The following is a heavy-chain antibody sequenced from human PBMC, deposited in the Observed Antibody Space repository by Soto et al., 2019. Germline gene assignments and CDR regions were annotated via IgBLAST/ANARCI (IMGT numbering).Heavy chain of an antibody. V-gene: IGHV1-18*01. CDR3: ARDLPLALVPAASLDY. CDR2: ISAYNGNT. CDR1: GYTFTSYG. D-gene: IGHD2-2*01. Sequence: GASVKVSCKASGYTFTSYGISWVRQAPGQGLEWMGWISAYNGNTNYAQKLQGRVTMTTDTSTSTAYMELRSLRSDDTAVYYCARDLPLALVPAASLDYWGQGTLVTVSS. J-gene: IGHJ4*02.